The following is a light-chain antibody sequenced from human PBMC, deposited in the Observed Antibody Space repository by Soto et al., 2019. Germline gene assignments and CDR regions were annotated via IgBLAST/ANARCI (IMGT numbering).Light chain of an antibody. J-gene: IGKJ4*02. CDR2: AVA. V-gene: IGKV2D-29*01. CDR3: MQSRPLPLT. Sequence: VMTQTPLSLSVTPGQPASISCKSSQSLLHSDGKTYLYWYLQKPGQPPQLLFYAVANRFSGVAERFSGGWSGTDFTLIFSRVEAEDVGVYYCMQSRPLPLTFGGGTKVEIK. CDR1: QSLLHSDGKTY.